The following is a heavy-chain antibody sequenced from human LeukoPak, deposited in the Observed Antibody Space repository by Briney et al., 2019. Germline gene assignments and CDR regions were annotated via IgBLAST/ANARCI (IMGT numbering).Heavy chain of an antibody. D-gene: IGHD2-2*01. Sequence: ASVKVSCKASGYTFTGYYMHWVRQAPGQGLEWMGWINPNSGGTNYAQKFQGRVTMTRDTSISTAYMELSRLRSDDTAVYYCATERTHCSSTSCSDAFDIWGQGTMATVS. CDR2: INPNSGGT. CDR3: ATERTHCSSTSCSDAFDI. V-gene: IGHV1-2*02. J-gene: IGHJ3*02. CDR1: GYTFTGYY.